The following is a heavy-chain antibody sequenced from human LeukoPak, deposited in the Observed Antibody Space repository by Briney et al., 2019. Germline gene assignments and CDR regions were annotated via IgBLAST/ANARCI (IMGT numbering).Heavy chain of an antibody. J-gene: IGHJ5*02. V-gene: IGHV3-48*03. CDR2: ISSSGDTI. CDR1: GFTFSSYE. Sequence: PGGSLRLSCAASGFTFSSYEMNWVRQAPGKGLEWISYISSSGDTIFYADSVKGRFTISRDNAKNSLYLQMNSLRAEDTAVYYCAREGYFDWTNWFDPWGQGTLVTVSS. D-gene: IGHD3-9*01. CDR3: AREGYFDWTNWFDP.